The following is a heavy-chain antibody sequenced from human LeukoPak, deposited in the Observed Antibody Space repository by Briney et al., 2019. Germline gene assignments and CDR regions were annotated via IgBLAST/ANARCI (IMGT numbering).Heavy chain of an antibody. CDR1: GFSLSDFG. Sequence: PGGSLRLSCAASGFSLSDFGTHWVRQAPGKGLEWVAVMSSDERNQYYADSVQGRFTLSRDNSKNTMYLQMNSLRAEDTAMYYCARGQLELRYYDQVDVWGKGTTVTVSS. CDR2: MSSDERNQ. V-gene: IGHV3-30*03. CDR3: ARGQLELRYYDQVDV. J-gene: IGHJ6*03. D-gene: IGHD1-1*01.